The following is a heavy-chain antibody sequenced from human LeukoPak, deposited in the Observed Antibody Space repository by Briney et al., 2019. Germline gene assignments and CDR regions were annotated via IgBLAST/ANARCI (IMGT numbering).Heavy chain of an antibody. CDR2: IYYSGST. Sequence: SETLSLTCTVSGGSISSSSYYWGRIRQPPGKGLEWSGRIYYSGSTYYNPALKSRVTISVDTSKKQFSLKLSPVTAADTAVYYWARRGALPFFDYWGQGTLVTVSS. CDR3: ARRGALPFFDY. V-gene: IGHV4-39*01. CDR1: GGSISSSSYY. J-gene: IGHJ4*02. D-gene: IGHD1-26*01.